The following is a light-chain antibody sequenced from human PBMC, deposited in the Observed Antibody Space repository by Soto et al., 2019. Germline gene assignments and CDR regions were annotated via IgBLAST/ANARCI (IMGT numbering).Light chain of an antibody. Sequence: QSALTQPASVSGSPGHSITISCTGTSNDVGGYDYVSWFQQHPDKAPKLLIYDVTNRPSGVSNRFSGSKSGSTASLTISGLQAEDAANYYCSSYTSSSTVLFGGGTMLTVL. CDR3: SSYTSSSTVL. CDR2: DVT. J-gene: IGLJ2*01. V-gene: IGLV2-14*01. CDR1: SNDVGGYDY.